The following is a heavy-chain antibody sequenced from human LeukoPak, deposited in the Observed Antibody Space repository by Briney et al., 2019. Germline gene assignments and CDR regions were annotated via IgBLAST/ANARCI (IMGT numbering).Heavy chain of an antibody. J-gene: IGHJ4*02. V-gene: IGHV3-23*01. CDR2: ISRSGGSA. D-gene: IGHD5-18*01. CDR3: AKDLGYNYGTKLDY. CDR1: GFTFRSHA. Sequence: QTGGSLRLSCVGSGFTFRSHAMSWVRQAPGKGLEWVSAISRSGGSAFYADSVKGRFTISRDNSKNMLYLQMTSLRAEDTAIYYCAKDLGYNYGTKLDYWGQGTLVTVSS.